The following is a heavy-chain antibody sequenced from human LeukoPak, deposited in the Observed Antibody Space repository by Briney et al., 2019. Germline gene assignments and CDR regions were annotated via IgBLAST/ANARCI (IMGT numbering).Heavy chain of an antibody. V-gene: IGHV3-30*02. Sequence: GGSLRLSCAASGFTFSSYGMHWVRQAPGKGLEWVAFIRYDGSNKYYADSVKGRFTISRDNSKNTLNLQMDSLRAEDTAVYYCAKDPTHYRVWDYYETIGLSYWGQGTLVTVSS. CDR3: AKDPTHYRVWDYYETIGLSY. J-gene: IGHJ4*02. CDR1: GFTFSSYG. CDR2: IRYDGSNK. D-gene: IGHD3-22*01.